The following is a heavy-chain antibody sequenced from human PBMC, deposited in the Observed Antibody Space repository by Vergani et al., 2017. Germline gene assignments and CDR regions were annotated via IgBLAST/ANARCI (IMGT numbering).Heavy chain of an antibody. CDR2: ISSSSSYT. CDR3: ARETWDG. J-gene: IGHJ4*02. Sequence: QVQLQESGPGLVKPSETLSLTCTVSGGSISSYYMSWIRQAPGKGLEWVSYISSSSSYTNYADSVKGRFTISRDNAKNSLYLQMNSLRAEDTAVYYCARETWDGWGQGTLVTVSS. V-gene: IGHV3-11*05. D-gene: IGHD1-26*01. CDR1: GGSISSYY.